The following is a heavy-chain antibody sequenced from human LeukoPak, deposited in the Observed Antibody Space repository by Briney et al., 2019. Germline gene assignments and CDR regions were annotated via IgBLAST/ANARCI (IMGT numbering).Heavy chain of an antibody. CDR2: INPSGGST. J-gene: IGHJ4*02. V-gene: IGHV1-46*01. Sequence: ASVKVSCKASGYTFTSYYMHWVRQAPGQGLEWMGIINPSGGSTSYAQKFQGRVTMTRDMSTSTVYMELSSLRSEDTAVYYCATARGGSYWSIPFDYWGQGTLVTVSS. CDR1: GYTFTSYY. CDR3: ATARGGSYWSIPFDY. D-gene: IGHD1-26*01.